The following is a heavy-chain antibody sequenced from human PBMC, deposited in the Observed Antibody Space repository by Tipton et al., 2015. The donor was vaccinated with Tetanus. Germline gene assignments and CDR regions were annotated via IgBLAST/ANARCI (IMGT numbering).Heavy chain of an antibody. D-gene: IGHD3-16*01. CDR2: IYAAGST. CDR1: GFTVSSNY. J-gene: IGHJ2*01. Sequence: SLRLSCAASGFTVSSNYIGWVRQAPGKGLEWVSIIYAAGSTYYADSVKGRVTISRDISKDKVFLQMDSVRPEDTAVYYCARVPLGGGDFDSWGRGTLVTVSS. V-gene: IGHV3-53*01. CDR3: ARVPLGGGDFDS.